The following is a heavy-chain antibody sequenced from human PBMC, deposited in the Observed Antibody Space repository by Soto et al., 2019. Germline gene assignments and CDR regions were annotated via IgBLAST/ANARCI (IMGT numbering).Heavy chain of an antibody. J-gene: IGHJ1*01. CDR3: ARPGHAEYFQH. CDR1: GGSISSSSYY. V-gene: IGHV4-39*01. CDR2: IYYSGST. Sequence: QLQLQESGPGLVKPSETLSLTCTVSGGSISSSSYYWGWIRQPPGKGLEWIGSIYYSGSTYYNPSLKSRVTISVDTSKNQFSLKLSSVTAADTAVYYCARPGHAEYFQHWGQGTLVTVSS.